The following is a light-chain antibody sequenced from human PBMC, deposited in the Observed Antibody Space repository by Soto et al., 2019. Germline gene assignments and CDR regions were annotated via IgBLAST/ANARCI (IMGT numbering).Light chain of an antibody. J-gene: IGKJ1*01. CDR3: QQYNNWPRT. CDR2: GAS. Sequence: EIVMTQSPATLSVSPGERATLSCRASQSVSNNVAWYQQKPGQAPRLLIYGASTGATGIPDRFSGSGSGTEFTLTITSLQFEDFAVYYCQQYNNWPRTFGQGTKVEIK. V-gene: IGKV3-15*01. CDR1: QSVSNN.